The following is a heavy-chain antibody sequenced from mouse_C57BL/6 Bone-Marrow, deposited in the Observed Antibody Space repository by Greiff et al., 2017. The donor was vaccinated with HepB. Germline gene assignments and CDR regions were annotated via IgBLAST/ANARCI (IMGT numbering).Heavy chain of an antibody. V-gene: IGHV5-9-1*02. J-gene: IGHJ4*01. Sequence: EVQVVESGEGLVKPGGSLKLSCAASGFTFSSYAMSWVRQTPEKRLEWVAYISSGGDYIYYADTVKGRFTISRDNARNTLYLQMSSLKSEDTAMYYCTRDLHYYAMDYWGQGTSVTVSS. CDR1: GFTFSSYA. CDR2: ISSGGDYI. D-gene: IGHD2-1*01. CDR3: TRDLHYYAMDY.